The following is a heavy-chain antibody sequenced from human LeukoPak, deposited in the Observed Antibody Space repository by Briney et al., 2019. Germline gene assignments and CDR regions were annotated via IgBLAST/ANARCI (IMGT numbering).Heavy chain of an antibody. J-gene: IGHJ4*02. D-gene: IGHD3-16*01. CDR3: ARDLASPRYYFDY. V-gene: IGHV3-48*03. Sequence: GGSLRLSCAASGFTFSSYETNWVRQAPGKGLEWVSYISSSGSAIYYADSVKGRFTISRDNAKNSLYLQMNSLRAEDTAVYYCARDLASPRYYFDYWGQGTLVTVSS. CDR2: ISSSGSAI. CDR1: GFTFSSYE.